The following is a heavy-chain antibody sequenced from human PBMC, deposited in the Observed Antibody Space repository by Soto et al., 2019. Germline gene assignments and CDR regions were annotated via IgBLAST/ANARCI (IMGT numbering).Heavy chain of an antibody. J-gene: IGHJ4*02. V-gene: IGHV3-30*18. Sequence: VQLVESGGGVVQPGRSLRLSCAASGFTFSSYGMHWVRQAPGKGLEWVAVISYDGSNKYYADSVKGRFTISRDNSKNTLYLQMNSLRAEDTAVYYCAKENYDILTGFSNYFDYWGQGTLVTVSS. CDR2: ISYDGSNK. CDR1: GFTFSSYG. D-gene: IGHD3-9*01. CDR3: AKENYDILTGFSNYFDY.